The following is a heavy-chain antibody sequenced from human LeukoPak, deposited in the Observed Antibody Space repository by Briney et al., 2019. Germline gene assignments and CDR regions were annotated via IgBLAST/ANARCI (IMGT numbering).Heavy chain of an antibody. CDR1: GFNFDNFA. CDR3: AKAKGDYGGPDAFDI. D-gene: IGHD4-23*01. Sequence: GGSLRLSCVVSGFNFDNFAMHWVRQPLGKGLEWVAVISHDGRTKYYADSMKGRITISRDNSKNTLYLQMNSLRAEDTAVYHCAKAKGDYGGPDAFDIWGQGTMVTVSS. V-gene: IGHV3-30*04. J-gene: IGHJ3*02. CDR2: ISHDGRTK.